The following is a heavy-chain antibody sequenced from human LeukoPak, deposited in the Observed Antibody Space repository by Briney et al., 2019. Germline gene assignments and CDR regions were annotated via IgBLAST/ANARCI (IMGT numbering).Heavy chain of an antibody. CDR1: GGTFSSYA. V-gene: IGHV1-69*13. Sequence: ASVKVSCKASGGTFSSYAISWVRQAPGQGLEWMGGIIPIFGTANYAQKFQGRVTITADESTSTAYMELSSLRSEDTAVYYCARPLPHYYDSSGYSLHAFDIWGQGTMVTVSS. CDR2: IIPIFGTA. D-gene: IGHD3-22*01. J-gene: IGHJ3*02. CDR3: ARPLPHYYDSSGYSLHAFDI.